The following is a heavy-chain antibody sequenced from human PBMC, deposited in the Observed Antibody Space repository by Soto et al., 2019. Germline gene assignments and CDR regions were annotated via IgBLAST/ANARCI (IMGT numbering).Heavy chain of an antibody. CDR2: MNPNSGNT. CDR3: AREGGYSYGFDY. V-gene: IGHV1-8*01. D-gene: IGHD5-18*01. J-gene: IGHJ4*02. Sequence: QVQLVQSGAEVKKPGASVKVSCEASGYTFTSYDINWVRQATGQGLEWMGWMNPNSGNTGYAQKFQGKVPMTRDTCISTAYMELGSLRSEDTAVYFCAREGGYSYGFDYWGQGTLVTVSS. CDR1: GYTFTSYD.